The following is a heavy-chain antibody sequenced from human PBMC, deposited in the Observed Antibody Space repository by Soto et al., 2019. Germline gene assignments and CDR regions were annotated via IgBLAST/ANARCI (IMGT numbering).Heavy chain of an antibody. J-gene: IGHJ4*02. D-gene: IGHD6-19*01. CDR3: ARGYSSGWHEFDY. V-gene: IGHV1-2*04. Sequence: GASVKVSCKASGYTFTGYYMHWVRQAPGQGLEWMGWINPNSGGTNYAQKFQGWVTMTRDTSISTAYMELSRLRSDDTAVYYCARGYSSGWHEFDYWGQGALDPVSS. CDR2: INPNSGGT. CDR1: GYTFTGYY.